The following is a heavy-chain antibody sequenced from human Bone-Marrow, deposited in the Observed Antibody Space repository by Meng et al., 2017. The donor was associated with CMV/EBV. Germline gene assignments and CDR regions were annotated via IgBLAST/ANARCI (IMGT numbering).Heavy chain of an antibody. V-gene: IGHV1-3*02. CDR1: GYTFTSYA. J-gene: IGHJ6*02. CDR2: SNAGNGNT. D-gene: IGHD6-13*01. Sequence: ASVKVSCKASGYTFTSYAMHWVRQAPGQRLEWMGWSNAGNGNTKYSQEFQGRVTITTDESTSTAYMELSSLRSEDTAVYYCAREGSGQPYYYGMDVWGQGTTVTVSS. CDR3: AREGSGQPYYYGMDV.